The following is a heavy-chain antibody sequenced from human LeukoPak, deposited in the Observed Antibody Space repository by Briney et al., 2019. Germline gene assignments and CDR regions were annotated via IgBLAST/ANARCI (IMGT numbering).Heavy chain of an antibody. CDR3: ARDRSSSGLYYYYMDV. CDR2: ISYDGSNK. J-gene: IGHJ6*03. CDR1: GFTFSSYA. D-gene: IGHD6-6*01. Sequence: GRSLRLSCAASGFTFSSYAMHWVRQAPGKRLEWVAVISYDGSNKYYADSVKGRFTISRDNSKNTLYLQMNSLRAEDTAVYYCARDRSSSGLYYYYMDVWGKGTTVTVSS. V-gene: IGHV3-30*01.